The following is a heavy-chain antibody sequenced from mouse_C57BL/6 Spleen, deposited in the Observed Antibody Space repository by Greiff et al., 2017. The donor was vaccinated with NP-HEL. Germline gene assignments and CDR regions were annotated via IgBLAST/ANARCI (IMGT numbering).Heavy chain of an antibody. CDR1: GYAFSSYW. J-gene: IGHJ2*01. V-gene: IGHV1-80*01. CDR2: IYPGDGDT. CDR3: ARSDGSSLLDY. D-gene: IGHD1-1*01. Sequence: QLQQSGAELVKPGASVKISCKASGYAFSSYWMNWVKQRPGKGLEWIGQIYPGDGDTNYNGKFQGKATLTADKSSSTAYMQLSSLTSEDSAVYFCARSDGSSLLDYGGQGTTLTVSS.